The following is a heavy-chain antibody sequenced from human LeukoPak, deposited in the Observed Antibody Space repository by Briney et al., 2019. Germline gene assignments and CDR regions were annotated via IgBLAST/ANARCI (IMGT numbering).Heavy chain of an antibody. Sequence: TGGSLRLSCAASGFTLSSYAMSWVRQAPGKGLEWVSAISGTGNTYHADPVKGRFTISRDSSKNTLFLQMNRLRPEDAAVYYCAKAPVTTCRGAFCYPFDYWGLGTLVTVSS. D-gene: IGHD2-15*01. V-gene: IGHV3-23*01. CDR3: AKAPVTTCRGAFCYPFDY. J-gene: IGHJ4*02. CDR1: GFTLSSYA. CDR2: ISGTGNT.